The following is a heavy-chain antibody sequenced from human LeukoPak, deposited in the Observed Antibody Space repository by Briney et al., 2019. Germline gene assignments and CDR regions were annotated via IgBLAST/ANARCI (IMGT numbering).Heavy chain of an antibody. J-gene: IGHJ4*02. V-gene: IGHV5-51*01. CDR1: GYSFTSYW. Sequence: GEPLKISCKGSGYSFTSYWIGWVRQMPGKGLEWVGIIYPDDSDTRYSPSFQDQVIISADKSISTAYLQWSSLKASDTAMYYCARHYPGGDYFIDYWGQGTLVTVSS. CDR2: IYPDDSDT. D-gene: IGHD4-17*01. CDR3: ARHYPGGDYFIDY.